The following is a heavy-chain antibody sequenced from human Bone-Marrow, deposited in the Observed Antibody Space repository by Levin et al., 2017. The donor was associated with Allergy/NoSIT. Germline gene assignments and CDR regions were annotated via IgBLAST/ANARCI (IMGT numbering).Heavy chain of an antibody. CDR3: AQRRGGSGWDTEYFHH. D-gene: IGHD6-19*01. J-gene: IGHJ1*01. V-gene: IGHV2-5*02. Sequence: SGPTLVKPTQTLTLTCTFSGFSLSTSGVGVGWIRQPPGKALEWLALIFWDDDKHYSPSLKSKLTITKDTSKNQVVLTVTNMDPVDTATYYCAQRRGGSGWDTEYFHHWGQGALVTVSS. CDR2: IFWDDDK. CDR1: GFSLSTSGVG.